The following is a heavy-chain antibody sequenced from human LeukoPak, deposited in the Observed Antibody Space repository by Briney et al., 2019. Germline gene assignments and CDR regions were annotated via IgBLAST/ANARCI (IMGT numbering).Heavy chain of an antibody. Sequence: SETLSLTFTVSGGSISSYYWSWIRQPPGKGLEWIGYIYYSGSTNYNPSLKSRVTISVDTSKNQFSLKLSSVTAADTAVYYCASGGDWFDPWGQGTLVTVSS. D-gene: IGHD3-10*01. V-gene: IGHV4-59*08. J-gene: IGHJ5*02. CDR3: ASGGDWFDP. CDR2: IYYSGST. CDR1: GGSISSYY.